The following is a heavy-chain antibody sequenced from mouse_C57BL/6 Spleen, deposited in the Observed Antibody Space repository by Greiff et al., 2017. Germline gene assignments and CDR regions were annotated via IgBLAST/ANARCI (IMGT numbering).Heavy chain of an antibody. J-gene: IGHJ3*01. CDR2: IWSGGST. D-gene: IGHD2-4*01. CDR3: AKIYYDYERGFAY. Sequence: QVQLQQSGPGLVQPSQSLSITCTVSGFSLTSYGVHWVRQSPGKGLEWLGVIWSGGSTDYNAAFISRLSISKDNSKSQVFFKMNSLQADDTAIYYCAKIYYDYERGFAYWGQGTLVTVSA. V-gene: IGHV2-2*01. CDR1: GFSLTSYG.